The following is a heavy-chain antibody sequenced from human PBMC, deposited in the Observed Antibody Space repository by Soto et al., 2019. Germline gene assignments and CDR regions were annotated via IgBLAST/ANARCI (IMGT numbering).Heavy chain of an antibody. Sequence: WTWIRQHPGKGLEWIGYIFVSGTTSYNPSLQSRVSVSVDTSKNQFSLKLTSVTAADTAVYYCARDTRVPLATAPYYYYVMDVWGQGITVTVSS. CDR3: ARDTRVPLATAPYYYYVMDV. J-gene: IGHJ6*02. D-gene: IGHD2-15*01. V-gene: IGHV4-31*02. CDR2: IFVSGTT.